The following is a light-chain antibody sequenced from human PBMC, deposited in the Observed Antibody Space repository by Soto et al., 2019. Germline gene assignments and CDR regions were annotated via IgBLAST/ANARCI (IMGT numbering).Light chain of an antibody. V-gene: IGLV7-46*01. CDR2: DTT. J-gene: IGLJ1*01. Sequence: AVVTQEPSLTVSPGGTVTLTCGSSTGAVTNGHYPYWFQQKPGQAPRTLIYDTTNGHSWTPARFSGSLLGGKAALTLSGAQPEDEAEYYCLLSYNGPYVFGTGTKVTVL. CDR1: TGAVTNGHY. CDR3: LLSYNGPYV.